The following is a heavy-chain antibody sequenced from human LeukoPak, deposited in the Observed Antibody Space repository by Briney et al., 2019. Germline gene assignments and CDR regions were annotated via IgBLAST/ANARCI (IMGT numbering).Heavy chain of an antibody. CDR1: GGSISSSSYY. CDR3: ARLMYYYDSSGYSLDAFDI. V-gene: IGHV4-39*07. Sequence: SETLSLTCTVSGGSISSSSYYWGWIRQPPGKGLEWIGSIYYSGSTYYNPSLKSRVTISVDTSKNQFSLKLSSVTAADTAVYYCARLMYYYDSSGYSLDAFDIWGQGTMVTVSS. D-gene: IGHD3-22*01. CDR2: IYYSGST. J-gene: IGHJ3*02.